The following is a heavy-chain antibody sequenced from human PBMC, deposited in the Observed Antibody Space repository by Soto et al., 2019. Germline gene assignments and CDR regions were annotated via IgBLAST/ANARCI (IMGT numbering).Heavy chain of an antibody. D-gene: IGHD4-17*01. CDR3: GGMTTVTTFDY. J-gene: IGHJ4*02. V-gene: IGHV4-34*01. CDR1: GGSFSGYY. Sequence: SETLSLTCAVYGGSFSGYYWSWIRQPPGKGLEWIGEINHSGSTNYNPSLKSRVTISVDTSKNQFSLKLSSVTAADTAVYYCGGMTTVTTFDYWGQGTLVTVSS. CDR2: INHSGST.